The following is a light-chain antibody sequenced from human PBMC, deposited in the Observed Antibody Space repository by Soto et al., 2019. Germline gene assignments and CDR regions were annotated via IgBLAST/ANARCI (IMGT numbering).Light chain of an antibody. CDR3: QQYYTWPIT. Sequence: EIVMTQSPATLSVAPGERVTFSCRASQGVSRKLAWYQHKPGQAPRLLISGASTGATGIPARFSGSGSGTEFTLTIRRRQSEDCAIYYCQQYYTWPITFGGGTKVEIK. CDR2: GAS. CDR1: QGVSRK. V-gene: IGKV3-15*01. J-gene: IGKJ4*01.